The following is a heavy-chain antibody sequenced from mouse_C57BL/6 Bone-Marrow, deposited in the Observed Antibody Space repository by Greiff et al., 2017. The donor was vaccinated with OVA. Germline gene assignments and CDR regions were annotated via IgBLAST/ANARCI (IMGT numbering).Heavy chain of an antibody. D-gene: IGHD4-1*01. CDR2: IWSGGST. V-gene: IGHV2-2*01. Sequence: QVQLQQSGPGLVQPSQSLSITCTVSGFSLTSYGVHWVRQSPGKGLEWLGVIWSGGSTDYNAAFISRLSISKDNSKSQIYFKMNSLQADDTAIYYCARELGRPNYFDYWCQGTTLTVSS. J-gene: IGHJ2*01. CDR3: ARELGRPNYFDY. CDR1: GFSLTSYG.